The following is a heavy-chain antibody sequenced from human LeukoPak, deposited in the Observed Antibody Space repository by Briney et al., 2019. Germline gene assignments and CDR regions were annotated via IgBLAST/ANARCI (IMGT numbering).Heavy chain of an antibody. CDR3: ARGRNEGGLAY. Sequence: GGSLRLSCAVSGFTFSTYWMHWVRQVAGKGLVWVSRINTDGSSTSYADSVKGRFTISRDNAKNSLHLQMNSLRAEDTAVYYCARGRNEGGLAYWGQGALVTVSS. J-gene: IGHJ4*02. D-gene: IGHD3-16*01. CDR1: GFTFSTYW. CDR2: INTDGSST. V-gene: IGHV3-74*01.